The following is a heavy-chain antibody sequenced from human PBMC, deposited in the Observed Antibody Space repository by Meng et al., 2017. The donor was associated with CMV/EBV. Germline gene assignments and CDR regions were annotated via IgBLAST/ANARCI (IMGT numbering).Heavy chain of an antibody. CDR1: GYSFTSYW. D-gene: IGHD2-2*01. V-gene: IGHV5-51*01. J-gene: IGHJ5*02. Sequence: KVSCKGSGYSFTSYWIGWVRQMPGKGPEWMGIIYPGDSDTRYSPSFQGQVTISADKSISTAYLQWSSLKASDTAMYYCARLGGVPAAGVIYRGHWFDPWGQGTLVTVSS. CDR2: IYPGDSDT. CDR3: ARLGGVPAAGVIYRGHWFDP.